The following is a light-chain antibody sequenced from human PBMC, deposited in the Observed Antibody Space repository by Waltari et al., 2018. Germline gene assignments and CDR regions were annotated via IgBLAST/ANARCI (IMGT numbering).Light chain of an antibody. J-gene: IGKJ1*01. CDR2: AAS. V-gene: IGKV1-39*01. CDR3: QQSYSTPPAWT. CDR1: PPVSKY. Sequence: DIQMTQSPSSLSASVVDRVTLTFQASPPVSKYLNWYQQIPGRPPKLLIYAASNLQSGVPSRFSGSGSGTNFTLTITSLQREDFATYYCQQSYSTPPAWTFGPGTRVELK.